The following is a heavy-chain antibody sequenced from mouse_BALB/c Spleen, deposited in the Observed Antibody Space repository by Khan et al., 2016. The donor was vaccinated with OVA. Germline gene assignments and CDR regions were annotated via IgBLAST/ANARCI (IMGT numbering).Heavy chain of an antibody. J-gene: IGHJ4*01. D-gene: IGHD2-12*01. Sequence: QVRLQQSGAELARPGASVKMSCKASGYTFTSHTMHWVKQRPGQGLEWIGYINPRSDYTKYNQKFNDKATLTADISSSTAYMQLSSLTSEDSAVLYCAKHTTEDALDYWGQGTLVTVSS. V-gene: IGHV1-4*01. CDR3: AKHTTEDALDY. CDR1: GYTFTSHT. CDR2: INPRSDYT.